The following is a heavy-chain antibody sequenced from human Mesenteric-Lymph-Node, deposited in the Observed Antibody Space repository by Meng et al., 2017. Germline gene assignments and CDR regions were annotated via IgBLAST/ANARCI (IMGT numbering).Heavy chain of an antibody. CDR2: IKSKADGGTT. V-gene: IGHV3-15*01. D-gene: IGHD3-22*01. CDR3: TTLITMIEEEGFDY. J-gene: IGHJ4*02. Sequence: GESLKISCAASGFTFSNAWMSWVRQAPGKGLEWVGRIKSKADGGTTDYAAPVKGRFTISRDDSKNTLYLQMNSLKTEDTAVYYCTTLITMIEEEGFDYWGQGTLVTVSS. CDR1: GFTFSNAW.